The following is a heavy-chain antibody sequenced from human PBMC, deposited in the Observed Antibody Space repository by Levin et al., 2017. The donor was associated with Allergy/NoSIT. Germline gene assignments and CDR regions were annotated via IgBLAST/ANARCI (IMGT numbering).Heavy chain of an antibody. J-gene: IGHJ3*02. CDR1: GGSISSGDYY. D-gene: IGHD2-2*02. CDR2: IYYSGST. V-gene: IGHV4-30-4*01. CDR3: ARGCSSTSCYNAFDI. Sequence: RSQTLSLTCTVSGGSISSGDYYWSWIRQPPGKGLEWIGYIYYSGSTYYNPSLKSRVTISVDTSKNQFSLKLSSVTAADTAVYYCARGCSSTSCYNAFDIWGQGTMVTVSS.